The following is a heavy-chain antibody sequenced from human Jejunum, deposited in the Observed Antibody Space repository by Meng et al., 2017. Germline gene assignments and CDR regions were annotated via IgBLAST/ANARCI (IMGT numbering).Heavy chain of an antibody. Sequence: GESLKISCVASGFIFSTYAMHWVRQAPGKGPEWVTVISSDGSQTYYADSVRGRFTISRDNSKNTLFLQMSSLRAEDTALYYCAGEDYYGHPVLDALDIWGQGTMVTVSS. CDR3: AGEDYYGHPVLDALDI. D-gene: IGHD3-10*01. CDR2: ISSDGSQT. V-gene: IGHV3-30*15. CDR1: GFIFSTYA. J-gene: IGHJ3*02.